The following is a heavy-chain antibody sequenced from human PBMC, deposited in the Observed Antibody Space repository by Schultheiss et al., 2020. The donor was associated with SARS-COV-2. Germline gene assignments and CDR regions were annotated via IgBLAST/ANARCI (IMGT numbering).Heavy chain of an antibody. CDR3: ARSEAYCGGDCYSAAFDI. J-gene: IGHJ3*02. CDR2: IYHSGPT. V-gene: IGHV4-38-2*01. D-gene: IGHD2-21*02. CDR1: GYSISSGYY. Sequence: SQTLSLTCAVSGYSISSGYYWGWIRQPPGKGLEWIGSIYHSGPTYYNPSLKSRVTISVDTSKNQFSLKLISVTAADTAVYYCARSEAYCGGDCYSAAFDIWGQGTMVTVSS.